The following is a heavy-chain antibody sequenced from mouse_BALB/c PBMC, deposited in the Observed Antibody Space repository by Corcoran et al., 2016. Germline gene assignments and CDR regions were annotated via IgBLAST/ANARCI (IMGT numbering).Heavy chain of an antibody. J-gene: IGHJ3*01. D-gene: IGHD2-4*01. CDR3: ARGSGNDYAWFAY. Sequence: QVQLQRSGPELVKPGASVKMSCKASGYTFTSYYIHWVKQRPGQGLEWIGWIYPGDGSTKYNEKFKGKTTLTADKSSSTAYMLLSSLTSEDSAIYFCARGSGNDYAWFAYWGQGTLVTVSA. CDR2: IYPGDGST. V-gene: IGHV1S56*01. CDR1: GYTFTSYY.